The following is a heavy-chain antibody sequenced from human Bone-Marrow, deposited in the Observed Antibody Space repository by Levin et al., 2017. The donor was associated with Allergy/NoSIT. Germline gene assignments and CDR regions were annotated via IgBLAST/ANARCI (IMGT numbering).Heavy chain of an antibody. J-gene: IGHJ5*02. D-gene: IGHD3-16*01. CDR2: IDPSAGLT. Sequence: ASVKVSCKASGYSFTDQYIHWVRQAPGQGLEWMGFIDPSAGLTSKPEKFQDRLTMTRDTSTNTVYMELNRLTYEDTAGYYCAREDSGSSGGSRFYNWFDPWGQGTLVTVSS. CDR1: GYSFTDQY. CDR3: AREDSGSSGGSRFYNWFDP. V-gene: IGHV1-46*01.